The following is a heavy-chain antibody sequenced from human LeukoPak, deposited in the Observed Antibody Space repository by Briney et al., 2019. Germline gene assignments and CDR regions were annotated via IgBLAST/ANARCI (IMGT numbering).Heavy chain of an antibody. CDR2: ISSGSSTI. CDR1: GFTFSDYY. Sequence: GGSLRLSCAASGFTFSDYYMSWIRQAPGKGLEWVSYISSGSSTIFYADSVKGRFTVSRDNGKRSVYLHMNSLRAEDTAVYYCARVLMITFGGFNWGQGTRVTVSS. J-gene: IGHJ3*01. D-gene: IGHD3-16*01. V-gene: IGHV3-11*04. CDR3: ARVLMITFGGFN.